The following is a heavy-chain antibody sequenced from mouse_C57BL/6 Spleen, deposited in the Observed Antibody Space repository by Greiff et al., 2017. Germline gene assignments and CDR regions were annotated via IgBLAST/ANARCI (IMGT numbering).Heavy chain of an antibody. V-gene: IGHV1-82*01. D-gene: IGHD1-1*01. CDR3: ARGAYGSSPCWYFDV. J-gene: IGHJ1*03. CDR2: IYPGDGDT. Sequence: QVQLKQSGPELVKPGASVKISCKASGYAFSSSWMNWVKQRPGKGLEWIGRIYPGDGDTNYNGKFKGKATLTADKSSSTAYMQLSSLTSEDSAVYFCARGAYGSSPCWYFDVWGTGTTVTVSS. CDR1: GYAFSSSW.